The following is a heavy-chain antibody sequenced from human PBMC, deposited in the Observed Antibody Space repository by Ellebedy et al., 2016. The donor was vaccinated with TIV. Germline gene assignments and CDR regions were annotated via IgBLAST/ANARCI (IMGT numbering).Heavy chain of an antibody. D-gene: IGHD2/OR15-2a*01. CDR1: SYIFIAYY. CDR3: ARGSHSFYSWRHAFDV. Sequence: ASVKVSCKTSSYIFIAYYIHWVRDAPGHGLEWIGWIAPNTYDTYYAEKFQGRVTMTRDTSTKTVTMELSGLKFDDAAVYYCARGSHSFYSWRHAFDVWGQGTAVTVSP. V-gene: IGHV1-2*02. CDR2: IAPNTYDT. J-gene: IGHJ3*01.